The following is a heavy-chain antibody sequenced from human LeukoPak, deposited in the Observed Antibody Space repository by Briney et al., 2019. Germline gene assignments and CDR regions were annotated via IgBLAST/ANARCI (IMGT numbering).Heavy chain of an antibody. CDR3: AKYLAAGKFYFDY. V-gene: IGHV3-23*01. J-gene: IGHJ4*02. Sequence: GGSLRLSCAASGFTFSSYAMSWVRQAPGKGLEWVSAIGATGGDLYYADSVKGRFTISRDNSKNTLYLQIHSLRAEDMAIYYCAKYLAAGKFYFDYWGQGTLVTVSS. CDR1: GFTFSSYA. D-gene: IGHD6-13*01. CDR2: IGATGGDL.